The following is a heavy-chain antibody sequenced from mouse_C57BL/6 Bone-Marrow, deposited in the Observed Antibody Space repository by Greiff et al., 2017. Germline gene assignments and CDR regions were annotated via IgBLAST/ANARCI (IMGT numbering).Heavy chain of an antibody. V-gene: IGHV5-4*01. CDR3: ARDRTVVGAMDY. J-gene: IGHJ4*01. Sequence: EVQGVESGGGLVKPGGSLKLSCAASGFTFSSYAMSWVRQTPEKRLEWVATISDGGSYTYYPDNAKNNLYLQMSHLKSEDTARYYCARDRTVVGAMDYWGQGTSVTVSS. CDR2: ISDGGSYT. D-gene: IGHD1-1*01. CDR1: GFTFSSYA.